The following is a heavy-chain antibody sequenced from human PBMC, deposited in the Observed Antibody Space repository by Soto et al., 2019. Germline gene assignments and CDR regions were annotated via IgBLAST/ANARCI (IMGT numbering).Heavy chain of an antibody. J-gene: IGHJ5*02. D-gene: IGHD3-10*01. CDR3: ARDPGSGSYYGWFDP. V-gene: IGHV4-59*01. Sequence: SETLSLTCTVSGVSISRYYWNWIRPPPGKGLEWIGYIYYSGSTNYNPSLKRRVTISVDTSKNQFSLKLSSVTAADTAVYYCARDPGSGSYYGWFDPWGQGTLVTVSS. CDR1: GVSISRYY. CDR2: IYYSGST.